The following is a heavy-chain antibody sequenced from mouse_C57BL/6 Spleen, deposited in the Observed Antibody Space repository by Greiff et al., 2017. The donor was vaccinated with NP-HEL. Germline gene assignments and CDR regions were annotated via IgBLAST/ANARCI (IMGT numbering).Heavy chain of an antibody. V-gene: IGHV2-2*01. CDR3: ASYYGSYWYFDV. CDR2: IWSGGST. Sequence: VQRVESGPGLVQPSQSLSITCTVSGFSLTSYGVHWVRQSPGKGLEWLGVIWSGGSTDYNAAFISRLSISKDNSKSQVFFKMNSLQADDTAIYYCASYYGSYWYFDVWGTGTTVTVSS. D-gene: IGHD1-1*01. J-gene: IGHJ1*03. CDR1: GFSLTSYG.